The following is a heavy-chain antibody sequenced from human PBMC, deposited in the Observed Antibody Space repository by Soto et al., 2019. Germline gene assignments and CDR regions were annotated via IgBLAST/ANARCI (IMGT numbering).Heavy chain of an antibody. Sequence: PGGSLRLSCAASGFTFSSYWMSWVRQAPGKGLEWMANIKQDGSEKYYVDSVKGRFTISRDNAKNSLYLQMNSLRAEDTAVYYCARDKRMEIFDYWGQGTLVTVSS. CDR2: IKQDGSEK. V-gene: IGHV3-7*01. J-gene: IGHJ4*02. CDR3: ARDKRMEIFDY. D-gene: IGHD2-15*01. CDR1: GFTFSSYW.